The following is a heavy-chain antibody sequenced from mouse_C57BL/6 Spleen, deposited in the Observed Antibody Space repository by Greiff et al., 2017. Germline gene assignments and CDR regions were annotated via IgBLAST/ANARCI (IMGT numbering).Heavy chain of an antibody. CDR3: ARDGYYRGYFDV. CDR1: GFTFSDYG. Sequence: EVQLVESGGGLVKPGGSLKLSCAASGFTFSDYGMHWVRQAPAKGLAWVAYISSGSSTIYSADTVKGRFTITRDNAKNTLFLQMTSRRSEDTAMYYCARDGYYRGYFDVWGTGTTVTVSS. J-gene: IGHJ1*03. CDR2: ISSGSSTI. V-gene: IGHV5-17*01. D-gene: IGHD2-3*01.